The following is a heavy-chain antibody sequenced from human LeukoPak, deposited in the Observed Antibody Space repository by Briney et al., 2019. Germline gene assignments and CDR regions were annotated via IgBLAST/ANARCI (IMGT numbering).Heavy chain of an antibody. CDR1: GGTFSSYA. CDR2: IIPILGIA. J-gene: IGHJ4*02. CDR3: ARGANYDFWSGYLDY. Sequence: SVKVSCKASGGTFSSYAISWVRQAPGQGLEWMGRIIPILGIANYAQKFQGRVTITSDKSTSTAYMELSSLRSDDTAVYYCARGANYDFWSGYLDYWGQGTLVTVSS. V-gene: IGHV1-69*04. D-gene: IGHD3-3*01.